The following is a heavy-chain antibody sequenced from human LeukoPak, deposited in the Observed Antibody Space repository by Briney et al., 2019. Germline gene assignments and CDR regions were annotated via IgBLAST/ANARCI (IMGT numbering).Heavy chain of an antibody. V-gene: IGHV4-59*12. CDR1: GGSINGFY. CDR2: IYYNGHT. D-gene: IGHD2-15*01. CDR3: ARKDYSSPYYFDY. J-gene: IGHJ4*02. Sequence: SETLSLTCTVSGGSINGFYWSWMRQPPGKALEWIGYIYYNGHTDYSPSLTNRVTISVDTSKNQLSLKLSSVTAADTAVYYCARKDYSSPYYFDYWGQGTLVTVSS.